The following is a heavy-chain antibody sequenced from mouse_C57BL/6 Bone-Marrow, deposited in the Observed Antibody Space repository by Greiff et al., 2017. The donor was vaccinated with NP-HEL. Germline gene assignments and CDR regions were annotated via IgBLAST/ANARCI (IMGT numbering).Heavy chain of an antibody. CDR3: ARQDYGSNWYFDV. CDR2: ISNGGGST. J-gene: IGHJ1*03. D-gene: IGHD1-1*01. V-gene: IGHV5-12*01. Sequence: EVKLVESGGGLVQPGGSLKLSCAASGFTFSDYYMYLVRQTPEKRLEWVAYISNGGGSTYYPDTVKGRFTISRDNAKNTLYLQMSRLKSEDTAMYYCARQDYGSNWYFDVWGTGTTVTVSS. CDR1: GFTFSDYY.